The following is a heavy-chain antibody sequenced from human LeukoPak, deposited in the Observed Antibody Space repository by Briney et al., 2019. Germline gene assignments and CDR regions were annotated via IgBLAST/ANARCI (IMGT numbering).Heavy chain of an antibody. V-gene: IGHV4-61*02. CDR2: IYTSGST. Sequence: SETLSLTCTVSGDSISSSSYYWSWIRQPAGKGLEWIGRIYTSGSTNYNPSLKSRVTMSVDTSKNQFSLKLSSVTAADTAVYYCARESPDYYDSSGYYLVRPGAFDIWGQGTMVTVSS. D-gene: IGHD3-22*01. J-gene: IGHJ3*02. CDR3: ARESPDYYDSSGYYLVRPGAFDI. CDR1: GDSISSSSYY.